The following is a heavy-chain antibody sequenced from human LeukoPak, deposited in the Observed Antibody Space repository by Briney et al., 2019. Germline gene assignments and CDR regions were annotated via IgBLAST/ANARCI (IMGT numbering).Heavy chain of an antibody. J-gene: IGHJ4*02. CDR1: GDSITTYY. Sequence: SETLSLTCTVSGDSITTYYWSWIRQPPGKGLEWIGYIYYKGNTNYNPSLKSRVTMSLDTSKNQFSLKPNSVTAADTAVYYCARRGSLDYWGQGTLVTVSS. V-gene: IGHV4-59*01. CDR3: ARRGSLDY. CDR2: IYYKGNT. D-gene: IGHD5-12*01.